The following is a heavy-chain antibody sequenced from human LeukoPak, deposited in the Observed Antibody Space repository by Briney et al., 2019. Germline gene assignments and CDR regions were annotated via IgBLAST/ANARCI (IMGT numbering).Heavy chain of an antibody. CDR1: GYTFTSYY. Sequence: ASVKVSCKASGYTFTSYYMHWVRQAPGQGLEWMGIINPSGGSTSYAQKFQGRVTMTRDMSTSTVYMELSSLRSEDTAVYYCARAPPVLRYFDWLSGAFDIWGQGTMVTVSS. CDR2: INPSGGST. CDR3: ARAPPVLRYFDWLSGAFDI. V-gene: IGHV1-46*01. D-gene: IGHD3-9*01. J-gene: IGHJ3*02.